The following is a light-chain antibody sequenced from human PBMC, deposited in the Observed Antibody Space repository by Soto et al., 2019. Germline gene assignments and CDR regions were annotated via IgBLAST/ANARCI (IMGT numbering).Light chain of an antibody. CDR1: QGFSAY. Sequence: IQLTQSPSSLSASVGDRVTITCRASQGFSAYLAWYQQKPGKAPKLLIYGASTLQSGVPSRFSGSGSGTDFTLTISSLQPEDFGTYYCQQSYGNPGFAPGTKVDIK. J-gene: IGKJ3*01. CDR2: GAS. CDR3: QQSYGNPG. V-gene: IGKV1-9*01.